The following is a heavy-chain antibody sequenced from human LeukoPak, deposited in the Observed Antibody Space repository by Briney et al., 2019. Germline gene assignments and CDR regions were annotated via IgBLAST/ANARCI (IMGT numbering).Heavy chain of an antibody. CDR1: GFTFSMYA. CDR3: AKATPATAAFES. V-gene: IGHV3-23*01. J-gene: IGHJ4*02. Sequence: PGGSLRLSCAASGFTFSMYAMSWVRQAPGKGLEWVSTISSSGGSTYYADSVKGRFTISRDNSKDMLYLQMNSLRAEDTAVYYCAKATPATAAFESWGQGTLLTVSS. CDR2: ISSSGGST. D-gene: IGHD6-13*01.